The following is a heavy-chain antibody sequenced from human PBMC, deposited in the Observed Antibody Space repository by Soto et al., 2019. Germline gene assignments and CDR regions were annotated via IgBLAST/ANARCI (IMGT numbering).Heavy chain of an antibody. CDR2: ISGSGGST. Sequence: EVQLLESGGGLLQPGGSLRLSCAASGFTFSSSAMSWVRQAPGKVLEWVSAISGSGGSTYYEDSVKGRFTISRDNSKNTLYLQMNSLRAEDTAVYYCAKGWSARYWGQGTLVTVSS. D-gene: IGHD6-6*01. CDR1: GFTFSSSA. CDR3: AKGWSARY. J-gene: IGHJ4*02. V-gene: IGHV3-23*01.